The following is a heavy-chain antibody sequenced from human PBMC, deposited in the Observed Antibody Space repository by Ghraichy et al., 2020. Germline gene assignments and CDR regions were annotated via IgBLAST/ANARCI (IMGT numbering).Heavy chain of an antibody. CDR1: GFTFSNAW. J-gene: IGHJ5*02. CDR3: TTLAFDYASRRRWFDP. D-gene: IGHD3-22*01. V-gene: IGHV3-15*01. CDR2: IKSKTDGGST. Sequence: GGSLRLSCVVSGFTFSNAWMSWVRQAPGKGLEWVGRIKSKTDGGSTDYAAPLRGRFTISRDDSRNKLYLHMNSLKTEDTAVYYCTTLAFDYASRRRWFDPWGQGTLVTVSS.